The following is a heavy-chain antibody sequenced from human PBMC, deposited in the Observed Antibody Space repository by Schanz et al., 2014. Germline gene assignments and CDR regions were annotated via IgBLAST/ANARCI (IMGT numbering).Heavy chain of an antibody. D-gene: IGHD3-10*01. Sequence: EVQLVESGGGLVQPGGSLRLSCAASGFTFSSYWMHWVRQVPGKGLVWVSRIKSDGSSTSYADSVKGRFTISRDNAKNTLYLQMNSLRAEDTAVYYGARPALWFGDNCFDPWGQGTLVTVSS. CDR2: IKSDGSST. J-gene: IGHJ5*02. CDR1: GFTFSSYW. CDR3: ARPALWFGDNCFDP. V-gene: IGHV3-74*02.